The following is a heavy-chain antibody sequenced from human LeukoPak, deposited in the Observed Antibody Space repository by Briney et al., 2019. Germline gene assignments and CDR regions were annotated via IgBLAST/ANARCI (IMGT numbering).Heavy chain of an antibody. J-gene: IGHJ4*02. CDR1: GYSISSGYY. CDR3: ARHNMDLGGSGRGFDY. Sequence: TSETLSLTCTVSGYSISSGYYWGWIRQPPGKGLEWIGSIYHSGSTYYNPSLKSRVTISVDTSKNQFSLKLSSVTAADTAVYYCARHNMDLGGSGRGFDYWGQGTLVTVSS. D-gene: IGHD3-10*01. CDR2: IYHSGST. V-gene: IGHV4-38-2*02.